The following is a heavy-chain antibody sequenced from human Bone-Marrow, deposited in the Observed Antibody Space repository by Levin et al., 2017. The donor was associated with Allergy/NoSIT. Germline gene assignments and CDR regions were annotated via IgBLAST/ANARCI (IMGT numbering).Heavy chain of an antibody. V-gene: IGHV2-70*11. D-gene: IGHD3-10*01. Sequence: SGPTLVKPTQTLTLACSFSGFSVTTRGMSVSWVRQPPGKALAWLARIDWDDETYYNTSLRARLTISKDTSKSQVILTMTNMDPVDTGTYYCARTQSTMLPGVNPMDVWGQGTTVTVSS. CDR1: GFSVTTRGMS. J-gene: IGHJ6*02. CDR2: IDWDDET. CDR3: ARTQSTMLPGVNPMDV.